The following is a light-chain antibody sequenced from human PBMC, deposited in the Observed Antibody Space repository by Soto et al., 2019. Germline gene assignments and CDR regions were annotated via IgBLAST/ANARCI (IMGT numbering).Light chain of an antibody. V-gene: IGKV3-15*01. J-gene: IGKJ5*01. CDR2: GAF. CDR1: QHVRXN. CDR3: QQYNNWPA. Sequence: EIFMTQSPATPSVSPGERAPLSLRARQHVRXNFAWYQQEPVAWYQQKVGQAPRLLIYGAFTRATGIPARFSGSGSGTEFTLTISSLQPEDFAVYYCQQYNNWPASGQGVRLVI.